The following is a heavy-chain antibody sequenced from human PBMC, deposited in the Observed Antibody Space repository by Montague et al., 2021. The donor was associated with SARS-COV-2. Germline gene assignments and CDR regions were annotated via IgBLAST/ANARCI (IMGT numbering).Heavy chain of an antibody. CDR1: GGSISSGSYY. V-gene: IGHV4-61*02. Sequence: TLSLTCSVSGGSISSGSYYWSWIRQPAGKGLEWIGRIYISGSTNYNPSLKSRVTMSVDTSKNQFSLKLSSVTAADTAVYYCARTVVVPAAMRRYYGMDVWGQGTSITVSS. CDR2: IYISGST. CDR3: ARTVVVPAAMRRYYGMDV. J-gene: IGHJ6*02. D-gene: IGHD2-2*01.